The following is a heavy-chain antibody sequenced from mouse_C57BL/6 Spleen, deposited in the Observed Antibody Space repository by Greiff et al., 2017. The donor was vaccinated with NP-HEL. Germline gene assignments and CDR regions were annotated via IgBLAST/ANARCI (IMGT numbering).Heavy chain of an antibody. CDR3: ARRRYDYDVNV. CDR1: GYTFTSYG. V-gene: IGHV1-81*01. Sequence: VQLQQSGAELARPGASVKLSCKASGYTFTSYGISWVKQRTGQGLEWIGEIYPRSGNTYYNEKFKGKATLTSDKSSSTAYMELRSLTSEDSAVYFCARRRYDYDVNVWGTGTTVTVSS. D-gene: IGHD2-4*01. J-gene: IGHJ1*03. CDR2: IYPRSGNT.